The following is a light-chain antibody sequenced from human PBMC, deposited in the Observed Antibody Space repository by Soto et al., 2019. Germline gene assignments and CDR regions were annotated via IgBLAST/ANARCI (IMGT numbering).Light chain of an antibody. CDR1: QGISKY. CDR3: QKCNSAPLT. CDR2: AAS. J-gene: IGKJ4*01. Sequence: DIQMTQSPSSLSASVGDRVSISCRASQGISKYLAWYQQKPGKVPKALIYAASTLQSGVPSRFSGSGSGTDFTLTISSLQPDDVATYYCQKCNSAPLTFGGGTKVDIK. V-gene: IGKV1-27*01.